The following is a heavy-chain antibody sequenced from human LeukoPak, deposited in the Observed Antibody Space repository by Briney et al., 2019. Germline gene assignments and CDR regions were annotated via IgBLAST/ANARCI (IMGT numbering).Heavy chain of an antibody. J-gene: IGHJ4*02. Sequence: PSETLSLTCTVSGVSISSSTYYWVWIRQPPGKGLEWIGNIYYSGSTYYNPSLNSRVTISVGTSKNQFSLKLSSVTAADTAVYNCARARRDGYNYFDYWGQGTLVTVSS. CDR2: IYYSGST. CDR3: ARARRDGYNYFDY. V-gene: IGHV4-39*01. D-gene: IGHD5-24*01. CDR1: GVSISSSTYY.